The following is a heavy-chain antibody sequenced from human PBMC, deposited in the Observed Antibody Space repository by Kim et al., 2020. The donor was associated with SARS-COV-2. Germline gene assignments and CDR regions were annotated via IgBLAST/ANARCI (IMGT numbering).Heavy chain of an antibody. D-gene: IGHD3-10*01. J-gene: IGHJ3*02. V-gene: IGHV1-69*13. Sequence: SVKVSCKASGGTFSSYAISWVRQAPGQGLEWMGGIIPIFGTANYAQKFQGRVTITADESTSTAYMELSSLRSEDTAVYYCARDWRESSAQSQGCAFDIWGQGTMVTVSS. CDR1: GGTFSSYA. CDR2: IIPIFGTA. CDR3: ARDWRESSAQSQGCAFDI.